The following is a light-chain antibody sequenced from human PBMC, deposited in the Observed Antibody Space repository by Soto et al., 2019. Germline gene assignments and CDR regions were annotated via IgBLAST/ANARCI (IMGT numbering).Light chain of an antibody. V-gene: IGKV2-28*01. J-gene: IGKJ1*01. CDR3: MQALQSSWT. Sequence: DIVMTQSPLSLLVTPGEPASISCKSSQSLLHSNGYNYLDWFLQKPGQSPQLLIFLGSNRASGVPDRFSGSGSGTDFTLKISRVEAEDVGVYYCMQALQSSWTFGQGTKVEI. CDR1: QSLLHSNGYNY. CDR2: LGS.